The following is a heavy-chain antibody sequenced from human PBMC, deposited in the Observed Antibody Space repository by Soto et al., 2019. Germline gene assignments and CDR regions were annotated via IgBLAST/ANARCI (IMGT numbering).Heavy chain of an antibody. CDR1: GFSISTDAVG. D-gene: IGHD6-13*01. J-gene: IGHJ4*02. CDR3: ADPIAAAGSKLDY. Sequence: QITWRESGPTLGSPTQTLTLTCTVSGFSISTDAVGVAWIRQPPGKALEWIALIFWNDEAGYKSSLTNRLPTTQDTSTNQLVRAMTDMATLDTTPYFCADPIAAAGSKLDYWGQGILVPVSS. CDR2: IFWNDEA. V-gene: IGHV2-5*01.